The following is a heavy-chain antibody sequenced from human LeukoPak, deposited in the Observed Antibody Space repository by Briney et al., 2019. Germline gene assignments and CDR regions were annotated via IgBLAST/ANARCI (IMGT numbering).Heavy chain of an antibody. D-gene: IGHD1-26*01. CDR3: ARDLKGAPIDY. CDR2: ISPDGTYK. CDR1: GFTFSTYA. Sequence: GGSLTLSCAASGFTFSTYAIHWVRQAPGKGLEWVAVISPDGTYKYYADSVKGRFSISGDNSKNTLYLQMNSLRSDDTAVFYCARDLKGAPIDYWGQGTRSLSPQ. V-gene: IGHV3-30-3*01. J-gene: IGHJ4*02.